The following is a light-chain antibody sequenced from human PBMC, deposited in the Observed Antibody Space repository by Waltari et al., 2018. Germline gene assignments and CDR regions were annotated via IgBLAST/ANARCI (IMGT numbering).Light chain of an antibody. J-gene: IGLJ3*02. V-gene: IGLV3-9*01. Sequence: SYELTQPLSVSVALGQTARITCEGRGIGGKFVHWYQQTPGQAPVLVIYRDSQRPSGIPERFSGSNSGSTATLSISRAQAGDEADYYCQVWDDRDLGFGGGTKLTV. CDR2: RDS. CDR1: GIGGKF. CDR3: QVWDDRDLG.